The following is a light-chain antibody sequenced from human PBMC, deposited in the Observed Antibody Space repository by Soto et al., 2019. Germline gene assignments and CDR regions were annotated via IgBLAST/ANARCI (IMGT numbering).Light chain of an antibody. Sequence: EILMTQSPLSLAVTPGEPASISCRSSQSLLFSNGNTYLDWYLQKPGQAPQLLIYLASNRASGVHDRFSGSGSGKEFTLKISRVEAEDAGVYYCMQAVQSPTTFGQGTRLAIK. CDR2: LAS. CDR1: QSLLFSNGNTY. J-gene: IGKJ5*01. CDR3: MQAVQSPTT. V-gene: IGKV2-28*01.